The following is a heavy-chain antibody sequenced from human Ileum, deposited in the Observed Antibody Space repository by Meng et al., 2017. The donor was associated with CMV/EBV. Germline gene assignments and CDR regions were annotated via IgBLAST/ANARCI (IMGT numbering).Heavy chain of an antibody. D-gene: IGHD6-19*01. CDR2: IRPKVDNYAT. V-gene: IGHV3-73*01. J-gene: IGHJ4*02. Sequence: GGSQRLSCAASGFTFSDSTLHWVRQASGKGLEWVGRIRPKVDNYATGYGASVKGRFTISRDDSKNTAYLQLNSLKPEDTAVYYCTRGGSGWYFDHWGQGTLVTVSS. CDR1: GFTFSDST. CDR3: TRGGSGWYFDH.